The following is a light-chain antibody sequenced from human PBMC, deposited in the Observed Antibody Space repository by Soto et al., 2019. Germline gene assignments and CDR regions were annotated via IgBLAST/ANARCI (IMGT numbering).Light chain of an antibody. J-gene: IGKJ5*01. V-gene: IGKV3-15*01. CDR1: QSVASS. CDR2: GAS. Sequence: DILMTQSPATLSLSPGVRATLSCRASQSVASSVAWYQQKPGQAPRLILYGASTRATGFPARFSGSGSGTEFTLTISRLQSEDFAVYLCQQYHYWPITFGQGTRLEIK. CDR3: QQYHYWPIT.